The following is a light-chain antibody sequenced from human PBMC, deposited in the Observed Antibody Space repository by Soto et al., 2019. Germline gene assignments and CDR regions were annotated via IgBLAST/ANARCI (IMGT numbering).Light chain of an antibody. V-gene: IGKV3-20*01. J-gene: IGKJ3*01. CDR1: QTVSSNN. CDR3: QQYGSSPFT. Sequence: IVLTQSPCTLSLSPGERATLSCRASQTVSSNNLAWYQQKRGQAPRLLIYGASSRAAAIPDRFRGSGSGTDFTLIISSLAPEDFAVYYCQQYGSSPFTFGPGTAVDIK. CDR2: GAS.